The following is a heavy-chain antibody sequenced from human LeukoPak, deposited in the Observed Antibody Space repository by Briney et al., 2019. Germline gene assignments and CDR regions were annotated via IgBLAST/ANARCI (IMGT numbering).Heavy chain of an antibody. Sequence: GGSLRLSCAASGFTLSSYEMNWVRQAPGKGLEWVSYISSGGSAIKYADSVKGRFTISRDNAKNSLYLQMNSLRAEDTAVYYCARERGKDLDYWGQGTLVTVAS. CDR3: ARERGKDLDY. V-gene: IGHV3-48*03. J-gene: IGHJ4*02. CDR2: ISSGGSAI. CDR1: GFTLSSYE.